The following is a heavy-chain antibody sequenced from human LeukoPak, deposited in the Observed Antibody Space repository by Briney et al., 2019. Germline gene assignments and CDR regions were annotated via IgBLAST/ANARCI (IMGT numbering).Heavy chain of an antibody. J-gene: IGHJ4*02. V-gene: IGHV4-4*07. D-gene: IGHD6-19*01. CDR2: IHTSGST. CDR3: ARDGGYTSHDY. Sequence: NPSETLSLTCTVSGGSIIGYHWSWMPQPAGKGLEYIGRIHTSGSTNYNLSLKSRVTLSVDTSKNQFSLKLTSVTAADTAVYYCARDGGYTSHDYWGQGTLVTVSS. CDR1: GGSIIGYH.